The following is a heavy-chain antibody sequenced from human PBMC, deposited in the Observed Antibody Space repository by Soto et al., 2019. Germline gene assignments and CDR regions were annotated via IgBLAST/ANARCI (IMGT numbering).Heavy chain of an antibody. Sequence: QVQLVQSGAEVKKPGASVKVSCKASGYTFTSYDINWVRQATGQGLEWMGWMNPNSGNTGYAQKFQGRVTMTRNTSTSTAYMELSSLRSEDTPAYYYARGFSAGSSDSYWGQGTLVTVSS. CDR2: MNPNSGNT. CDR1: GYTFTSYD. J-gene: IGHJ4*02. CDR3: ARGFSAGSSDSY. D-gene: IGHD2-15*01. V-gene: IGHV1-8*01.